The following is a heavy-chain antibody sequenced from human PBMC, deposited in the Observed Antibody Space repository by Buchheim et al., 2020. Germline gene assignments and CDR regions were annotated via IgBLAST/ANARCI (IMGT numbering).Heavy chain of an antibody. Sequence: QVQLVESGGGVVQPGRSLRLSCAASGFTFSSYAMHWVRQAPGKGLEWVAVISYDGSNKYYADSVKGRFTISRDNSKNTLYLQMNSLRAEDTAVYYCARGEWDSSGLLQHWGQGTL. V-gene: IGHV3-30-3*01. D-gene: IGHD3-22*01. CDR3: ARGEWDSSGLLQH. CDR2: ISYDGSNK. J-gene: IGHJ1*01. CDR1: GFTFSSYA.